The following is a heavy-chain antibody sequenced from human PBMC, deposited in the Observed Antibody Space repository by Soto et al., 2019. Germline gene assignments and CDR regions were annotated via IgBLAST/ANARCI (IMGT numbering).Heavy chain of an antibody. CDR2: ISSSSSYI. J-gene: IGHJ6*02. CDR3: ARGGGYYYDSSGYYPDGMDV. Sequence: GGSLGLSCAASGFTFSSYSMNWVRQAPGKGLEWVSSISSSSSYIYYADSVKGRFTISRDNAKNSLYLQMNSLRAEDTAVYYCARGGGYYYDSSGYYPDGMDVWGQGTTVTVSS. D-gene: IGHD3-22*01. CDR1: GFTFSSYS. V-gene: IGHV3-21*01.